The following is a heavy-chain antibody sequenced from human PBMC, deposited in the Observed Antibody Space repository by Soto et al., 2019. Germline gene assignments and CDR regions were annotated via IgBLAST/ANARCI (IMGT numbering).Heavy chain of an antibody. CDR2: TYYRSKWYN. CDR1: GDSVSSNSAA. CDR3: ARNFKTNFDY. Sequence: PSQTLSLTCAISGDSVSSNSAAWTWIRQSPSRGLEWLGRTYYRSKWYNDYAVSVKSRITVSPDTSKNQFSLQLNSVTPEDTAVYYCARNFKTNFDYWGQGXLVTVSS. V-gene: IGHV6-1*01. J-gene: IGHJ4*02.